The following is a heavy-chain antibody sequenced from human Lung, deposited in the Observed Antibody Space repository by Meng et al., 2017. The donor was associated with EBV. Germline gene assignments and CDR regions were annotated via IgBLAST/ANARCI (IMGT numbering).Heavy chain of an antibody. CDR2: IYYSGST. J-gene: IGHJ4*02. CDR3: ARDRGGLGAFDY. CDR1: GGSISSGDYY. V-gene: IGHV4-30-4*01. D-gene: IGHD5-12*01. Sequence: LQESGSRLVKPSQTLSLPCTVSGGSISSGDYYWSLIRQPPGKGLEWIGYIYYSGSTYYNPSLKSRVTISVDTSKNQFSLKLSSVTAADTAVYYCARDRGGLGAFDYWGQGTLVTVSS.